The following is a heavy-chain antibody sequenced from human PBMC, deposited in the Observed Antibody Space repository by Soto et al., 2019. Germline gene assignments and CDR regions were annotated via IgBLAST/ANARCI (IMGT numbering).Heavy chain of an antibody. CDR2: TNSDGSST. CDR3: ARDPRPILRVVDGSRPDY. V-gene: IGHV3-74*01. J-gene: IGHJ4*02. Sequence: PGGSLRLSCAASGFTFSSYWMHWVRQAPGKGLVWVSRTNSDGSSTSYADSVKGRFTISRDNAKNTLYLQMNSLRAEDTAVYYCARDPRPILRVVDGSRPDYWGQGTLVTVSS. CDR1: GFTFSSYW. D-gene: IGHD2-2*01.